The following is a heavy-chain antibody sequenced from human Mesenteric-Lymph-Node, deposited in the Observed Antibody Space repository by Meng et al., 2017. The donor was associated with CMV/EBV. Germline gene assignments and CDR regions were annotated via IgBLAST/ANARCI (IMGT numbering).Heavy chain of an antibody. CDR1: GGSISRSTYY. CDR3: ARDFWSGPNYFDP. CDR2: IYYSGST. D-gene: IGHD3-3*01. J-gene: IGHJ5*02. V-gene: IGHV4-39*07. Sequence: GSLRLSCTVSGGSISRSTYYWGWIRQPPGKGLEWIGIIYYSGSTHYNPSLKSRVTISIDTSENQFSLNLSSVTAADTAVYYCARDFWSGPNYFDPWGQGTLVTVSS.